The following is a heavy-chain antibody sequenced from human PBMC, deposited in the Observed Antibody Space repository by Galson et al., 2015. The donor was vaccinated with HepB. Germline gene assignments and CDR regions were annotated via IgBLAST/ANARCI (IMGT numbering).Heavy chain of an antibody. CDR3: ARTPYYGSGSYNNAWFDP. V-gene: IGHV7-4-1*02. J-gene: IGHJ5*02. CDR1: GYIFNNYP. CDR2: INTNTGNP. Sequence: SVKVSCKASGYIFNNYPMNWVRQAPGQGLEWMGWINTNTGNPTYAQGFTGRFVFSLDTSVSTAYLQINSLKAEDTAVYYCARTPYYGSGSYNNAWFDPWGQGTLVTVPS. D-gene: IGHD3-10*01.